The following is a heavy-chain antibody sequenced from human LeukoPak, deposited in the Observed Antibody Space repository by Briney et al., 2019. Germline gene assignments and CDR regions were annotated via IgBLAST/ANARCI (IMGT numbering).Heavy chain of an antibody. CDR2: IKTKANNYAT. J-gene: IGHJ4*02. V-gene: IGHV3-73*01. CDR3: SRHRGNRDDYGDYFDY. D-gene: IGHD4-17*01. Sequence: GGSLRLSCAASGFTFSGSAIHWVRQASGRGLEWVGRIKTKANNYATASAASVKGRFTISRDDSQNTAYLRMSSLKTEDTAVYYCSRHRGNRDDYGDYFDYWGQGTLVTVSS. CDR1: GFTFSGSA.